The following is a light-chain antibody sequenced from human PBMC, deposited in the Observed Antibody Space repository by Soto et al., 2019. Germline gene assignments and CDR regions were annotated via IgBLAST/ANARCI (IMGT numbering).Light chain of an antibody. J-gene: IGKJ1*01. Sequence: DFQMTQSPSSLSASVGDRVTITCRASQDISDHLAWYQYKPGKVPKLLIYEASTLQSGVPSRFSGGGFGTDFTLTISSLQPEDVATYYCQKYNRTPRTFGQGTKVELK. CDR2: EAS. V-gene: IGKV1-27*01. CDR3: QKYNRTPRT. CDR1: QDISDH.